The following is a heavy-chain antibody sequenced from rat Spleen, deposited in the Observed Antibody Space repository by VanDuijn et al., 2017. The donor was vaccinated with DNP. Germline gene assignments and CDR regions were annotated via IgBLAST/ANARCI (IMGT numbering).Heavy chain of an antibody. CDR2: IAYDGSDT. J-gene: IGHJ2*01. CDR1: GFTFSDFN. Sequence: EVQLVESGGGLVQPGRSLKLSCEASGFTFSDFNMAWVRQAPKKGLEWVATIAYDGSDTYYRDSVKGRFTISRDNAKSTLYLQMDSLRSEDTATYYCTRDPPTLAPFDYWGQGVMVTVSS. CDR3: TRDPPTLAPFDY. D-gene: IGHD3-4*01. V-gene: IGHV5-7*01.